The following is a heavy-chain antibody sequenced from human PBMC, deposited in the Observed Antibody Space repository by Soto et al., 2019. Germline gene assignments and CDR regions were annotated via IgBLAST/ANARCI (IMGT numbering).Heavy chain of an antibody. D-gene: IGHD3-10*01. V-gene: IGHV4-59*01. J-gene: IGHJ6*03. CDR2: IYYSGST. CDR3: ARDWEVRGSWGYMDV. CDR1: GGSISSYY. Sequence: SETLSITCTVSGGSISSYYWSWIRQPPGKGLEWIGYIYYSGSTNYNPSLKSRVTISVDTSKNQFSLKLSSVTAADTAVYYCARDWEVRGSWGYMDVWGKGTTVTVSS.